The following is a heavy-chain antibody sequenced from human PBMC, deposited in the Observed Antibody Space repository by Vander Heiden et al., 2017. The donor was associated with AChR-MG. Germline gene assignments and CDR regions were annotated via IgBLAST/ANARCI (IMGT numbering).Heavy chain of an antibody. D-gene: IGHD6-19*01. V-gene: IGHV3-21*01. Sequence: EVPLVESGGGLVKPGGSLRLSCAASGFTFSSYSMNWVRQAPGKGLEWVSSISSSSSYIYYADSVKGRFTISRDNAKNSLYLQMNSLRAEDTAVYYCARGSVAGRWGAFDIWGQGTMVTVPS. CDR1: GFTFSSYS. CDR3: ARGSVAGRWGAFDI. J-gene: IGHJ3*02. CDR2: ISSSSSYI.